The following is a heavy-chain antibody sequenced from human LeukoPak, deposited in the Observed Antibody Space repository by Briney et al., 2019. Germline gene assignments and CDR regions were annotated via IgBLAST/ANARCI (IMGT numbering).Heavy chain of an antibody. J-gene: IGHJ6*02. CDR2: ISPNSGGT. D-gene: IGHD6-25*01. CDR3: ARLSSAGDDYFYGMDV. V-gene: IGHV1-2*04. Sequence: ASVKVSCKASGYTFTDYFMHWVRQAPGQGLEWMGWISPNSGGTNYAQKFQGWVTMTRDTSISTAYMELSRLRSDDTAVYYCARLSSAGDDYFYGMDVWGQGTTATVSS. CDR1: GYTFTDYF.